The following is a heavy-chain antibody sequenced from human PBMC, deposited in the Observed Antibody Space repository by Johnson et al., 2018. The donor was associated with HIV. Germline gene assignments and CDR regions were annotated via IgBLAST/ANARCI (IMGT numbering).Heavy chain of an antibody. CDR2: ISYDGSNN. Sequence: VQLVESGGGVVQPGRSLRLSCAASGFTSTNCARHWVRQAPGISYDGSNNYYADCVKGRFTVSRDNSKNTLFLQMNSLRAEDTAVYYCARYGISFVGATTVKWAFDIWGQGTMVTVSS. V-gene: IGHV3-30-3*01. CDR3: ARYGISFVGATTVKWAFDI. CDR1: GFTSTNCA. D-gene: IGHD1-26*01. J-gene: IGHJ3*02.